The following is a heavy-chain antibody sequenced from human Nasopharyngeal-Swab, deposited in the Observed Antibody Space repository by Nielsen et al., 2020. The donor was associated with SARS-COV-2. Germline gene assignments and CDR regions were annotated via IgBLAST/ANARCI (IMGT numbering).Heavy chain of an antibody. J-gene: IGHJ4*02. D-gene: IGHD3-16*02. V-gene: IGHV3-21*01. CDR3: VRSITFGGVIAERHFDY. CDR2: ISSSSSYI. Sequence: WIRQPPGKGLEWVSSISSSSSYIYYADSVKGRFTISRDNAKNSLYLQMNSLRAEDTAVYYCVRSITFGGVIAERHFDYWGQGTLVTVSS.